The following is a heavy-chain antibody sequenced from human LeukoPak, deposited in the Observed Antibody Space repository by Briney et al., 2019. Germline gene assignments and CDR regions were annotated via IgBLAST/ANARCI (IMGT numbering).Heavy chain of an antibody. CDR3: ARESNGYNQNAFDI. J-gene: IGHJ3*02. CDR2: ISSSGSTI. V-gene: IGHV3-11*04. CDR1: GFTFSDYY. D-gene: IGHD5-24*01. Sequence: GGSLRLSCAASGFTFSDYYMSWIRQAPGKGLEWVSYISSSGSTIYYADSVKGRFTISRDNAKNSLYLQMNSLRAEDTAVYYCARESNGYNQNAFDIWGQGTMVTVSS.